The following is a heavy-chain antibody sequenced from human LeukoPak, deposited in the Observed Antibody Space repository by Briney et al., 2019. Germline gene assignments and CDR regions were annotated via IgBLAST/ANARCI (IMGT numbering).Heavy chain of an antibody. V-gene: IGHV1-2*02. Sequence: ASVKVSCKASGYTFTGYYMHWMRQAPGQGLELMGWINPNSGGTNYAQKFQGRVTMTRDTSISTAYMELSRLRSDDTAVYYCARDQLGFSVDYWGQGTLVTVSS. CDR3: ARDQLGFSVDY. J-gene: IGHJ4*02. D-gene: IGHD5-18*01. CDR2: INPNSGGT. CDR1: GYTFTGYY.